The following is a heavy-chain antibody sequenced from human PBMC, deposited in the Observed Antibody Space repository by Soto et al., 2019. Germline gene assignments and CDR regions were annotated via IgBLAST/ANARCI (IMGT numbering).Heavy chain of an antibody. J-gene: IGHJ6*02. CDR3: ARAEAVRGVANYYYGMDV. Sequence: TLSLSCTVSFGSISSGGYYWICIRQHPGKGLEWIGYIYYSGSTYYNPSLKSRVTISVDTSKNQFSLKLSSVTAADTAVYYCARAEAVRGVANYYYGMDVWGQGTTVTVSS. CDR2: IYYSGST. CDR1: FGSISSGGYY. D-gene: IGHD3-10*01. V-gene: IGHV4-31*03.